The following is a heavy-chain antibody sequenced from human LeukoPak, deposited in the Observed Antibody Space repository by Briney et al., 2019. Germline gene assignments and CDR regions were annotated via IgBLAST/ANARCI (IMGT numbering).Heavy chain of an antibody. CDR1: GFTFSTYI. Sequence: GGSLRLSCATSGFTFSTYIMSWGRPAPGKGGEWVAYISSDSSKKFYADSVKGRFTTSRDNAKNSVYLQMNSLRTEDTAAYYCAKIKSDSIGWYEFDGWGQGTLVTVSS. D-gene: IGHD6-19*01. V-gene: IGHV3-48*04. CDR3: AKIKSDSIGWYEFDG. J-gene: IGHJ4*02. CDR2: ISSDSSKK.